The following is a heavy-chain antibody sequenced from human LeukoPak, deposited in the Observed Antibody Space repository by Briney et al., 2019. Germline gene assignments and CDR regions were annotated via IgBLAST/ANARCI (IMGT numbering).Heavy chain of an antibody. CDR2: LWYDGSNE. CDR1: GFTFRGYG. CDR3: AKGMTTGPRSVYHYMDV. V-gene: IGHV3-33*06. D-gene: IGHD4-17*01. Sequence: GGSLRLSSVASGFTFRGYGMHWVRQAPGKGLEWLSLLWYDGSNEYYADSVKGRFTISRDNPKNTLYLQMNSLRAEDTAVYFCAKGMTTGPRSVYHYMDVWGKGTTVTVSS. J-gene: IGHJ6*03.